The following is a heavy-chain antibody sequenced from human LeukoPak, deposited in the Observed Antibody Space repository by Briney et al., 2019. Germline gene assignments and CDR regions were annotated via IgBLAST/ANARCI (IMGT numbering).Heavy chain of an antibody. CDR1: GYTFTGYY. Sequence: ALVKVSCKASGYTFTGYYLHWVRQAPGQGLEWMGCVNPNSGDTNYAQKFQGSVTMTRDTSISTVYMELSRLRSDDTAVYYCARASGSYWWFDSWGQGTLVTVSS. CDR2: VNPNSGDT. V-gene: IGHV1-2*02. J-gene: IGHJ5*01. D-gene: IGHD1-26*01. CDR3: ARASGSYWWFDS.